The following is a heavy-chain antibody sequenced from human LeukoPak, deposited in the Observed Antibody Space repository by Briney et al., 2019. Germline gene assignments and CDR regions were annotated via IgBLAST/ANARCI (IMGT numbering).Heavy chain of an antibody. CDR3: VSDLCGGDDQ. D-gene: IGHD3-3*01. J-gene: IGHJ5*02. CDR2: IDEDGKTI. V-gene: IGHV3-74*01. Sequence: GGSLRLSCAASGFTFNSYWMHWVRQAPGKGLVWVSRIDEDGKTIDYADSVKGRFTISRYNAKDTLYLQMSRLRDEDTAVYYCVSDLCGGDDQWGRGTLVTVSS. CDR1: GFTFNSYW.